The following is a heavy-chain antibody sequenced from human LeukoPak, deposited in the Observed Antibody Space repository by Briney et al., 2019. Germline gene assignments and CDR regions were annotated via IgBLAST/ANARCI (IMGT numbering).Heavy chain of an antibody. CDR1: GFTFSSYN. D-gene: IGHD7-27*01. V-gene: IGHV3-21*01. CDR3: ARGTNWGGDDAFDI. CDR2: ISSGSSYI. Sequence: GGSLRLSCAASGFTFSSYNMNWVRQAPGKGLEWVSSISSGSSYIYYADSVKGRFTISRDNAKNSLYLQMTSLRAEDTAVYYCARGTNWGGDDAFDIWGQGTMVTVSS. J-gene: IGHJ3*02.